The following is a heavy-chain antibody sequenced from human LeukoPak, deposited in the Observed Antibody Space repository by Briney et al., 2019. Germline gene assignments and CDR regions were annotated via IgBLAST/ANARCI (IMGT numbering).Heavy chain of an antibody. CDR3: ARGHRPYSSACLFDP. J-gene: IGHJ5*02. V-gene: IGHV3-30*04. CDR1: GFTFSDYT. Sequence: PGGSLRFSCAASGFTFSDYTMHWVRQAPGKGREWVTVISYDGSYKYYAYSVRGRFTFSSDNSKTTLYLQINSLRSEDTALYCCARGHRPYSSACLFDPWGQGTLVTVSS. CDR2: ISYDGSYK. D-gene: IGHD6-25*01.